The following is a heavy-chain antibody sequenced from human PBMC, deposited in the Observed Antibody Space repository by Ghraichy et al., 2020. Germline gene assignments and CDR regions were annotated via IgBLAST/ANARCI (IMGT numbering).Heavy chain of an antibody. Sequence: GESLNISCAASGFTFSSYDLNWVRQAPGKGLEWISYVSSSVNTISYADSVKGRFTVSRDNAKNSLYLQMNSLTVDDTAVYYCARVGWSTEDYWGQGTLVTVSS. D-gene: IGHD6-19*01. J-gene: IGHJ4*02. CDR3: ARVGWSTEDY. V-gene: IGHV3-48*03. CDR2: VSSSVNTI. CDR1: GFTFSSYD.